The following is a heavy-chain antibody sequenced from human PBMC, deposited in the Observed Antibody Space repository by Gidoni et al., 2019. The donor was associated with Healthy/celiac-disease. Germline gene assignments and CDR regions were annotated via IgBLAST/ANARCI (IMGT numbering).Heavy chain of an antibody. J-gene: IGHJ4*02. V-gene: IGHV3-21*01. CDR2: ISSSSSYI. D-gene: IGHD6-6*01. CDR3: ARAEQLVPFDY. CDR1: GFTCSSYS. Sequence: EVQLVESGGGLVKPGGSLRLSCAASGFTCSSYSMTWVRQAPGKGLEWVSSISSSSSYIYYADSVKGRFTISRDNAKNSLYLQMNSLRAEDTAVYYCARAEQLVPFDYWGQGTLVTVSS.